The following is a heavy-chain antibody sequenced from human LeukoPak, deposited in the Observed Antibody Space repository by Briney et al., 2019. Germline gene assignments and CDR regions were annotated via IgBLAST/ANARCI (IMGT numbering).Heavy chain of an antibody. CDR1: GDSFSGYS. V-gene: IGHV4-34*01. CDR3: ARLSSQSYYDILTGYRSYYFDY. CDR2: IYYSGST. Sequence: SETLSLTCAVYGDSFSGYSWSWFRQPPGKGLEWIGSIYYSGSTYYNPSLKSRVTISVDTSKNQFSLKLSSVTAADTAVYYCARLSSQSYYDILTGYRSYYFDYWGQGTLVTVSS. J-gene: IGHJ4*02. D-gene: IGHD3-9*01.